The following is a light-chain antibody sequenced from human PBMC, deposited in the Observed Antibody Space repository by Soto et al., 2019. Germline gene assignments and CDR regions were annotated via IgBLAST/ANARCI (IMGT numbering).Light chain of an antibody. CDR2: GAS. J-gene: IGKJ1*01. CDR3: QQYGSSHS. Sequence: DIVLTQSPGTLSLSLGERATLSCRASQSVTSSYLAWYQQKPGQAPRLLIYGASSRATGIPDRFSGSGSGTDFTLTISRLEPEDFAVYYCQQYGSSHSFGQGTKVEIK. V-gene: IGKV3-20*01. CDR1: QSVTSSY.